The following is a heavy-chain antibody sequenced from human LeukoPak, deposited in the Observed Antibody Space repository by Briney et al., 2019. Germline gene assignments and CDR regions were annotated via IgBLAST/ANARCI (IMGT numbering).Heavy chain of an antibody. V-gene: IGHV4-39*02. CDR1: GDFISSSSYY. D-gene: IGHD3-22*01. CDR2: VYYTGRT. CDR3: ARRRYYDSTGYFE. J-gene: IGHJ1*01. Sequence: SETLSLTCTVSGDFISSSSYYWGWIRQPPGKGLEWIGDVYYTGRTYYNPSLKSRVFISIDMSNNYFSLNLNFVTAADTAVYYCARRRYYDSTGYFEWGRGSLVTVSS.